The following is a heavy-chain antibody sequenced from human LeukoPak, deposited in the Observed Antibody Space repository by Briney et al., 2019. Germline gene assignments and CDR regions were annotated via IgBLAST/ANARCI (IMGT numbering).Heavy chain of an antibody. Sequence: ASVKVSCKASGYTFTGYYTHWVRQAPGQGLEWMGWINPNSGGTNYAQKFQGRVTMTRDTSISTAYMELSRLRSDDTAVYYCARSYRSGSYWFDPWGQGTLVTVSS. CDR3: ARSYRSGSYWFDP. D-gene: IGHD1-26*01. V-gene: IGHV1-2*02. CDR2: INPNSGGT. J-gene: IGHJ5*02. CDR1: GYTFTGYY.